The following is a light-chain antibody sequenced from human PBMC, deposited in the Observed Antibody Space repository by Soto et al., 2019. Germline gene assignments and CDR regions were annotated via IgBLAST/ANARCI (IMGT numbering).Light chain of an antibody. V-gene: IGLV3-21*02. CDR1: NIGSKS. CDR2: DDS. CDR3: QVWDISSDHPYV. J-gene: IGLJ1*01. Sequence: SYELTQPPSVSVAPGQTARITCGGNNIGSKSVHWYQQKPGQAPVLVVYDDSDRPSGIPERFSGSNSGNTATLTISRVEAVDEADYYCQVWDISSDHPYVFGTGTKLTVL.